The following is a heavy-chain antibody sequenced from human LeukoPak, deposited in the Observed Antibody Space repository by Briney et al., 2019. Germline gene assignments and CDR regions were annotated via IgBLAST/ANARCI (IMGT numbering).Heavy chain of an antibody. CDR1: GYTFTSYG. Sequence: APVKVSCKASGYTFTSYGISWVRQAPGQGLEWMGWISGYNGNTNYAQKLQGRVTMTTDTSTSTAYMELRSLRSDDTAVYYCARDDLVVPADYWGQGTLVTVSS. D-gene: IGHD2-2*01. J-gene: IGHJ4*02. V-gene: IGHV1-18*01. CDR3: ARDDLVVPADY. CDR2: ISGYNGNT.